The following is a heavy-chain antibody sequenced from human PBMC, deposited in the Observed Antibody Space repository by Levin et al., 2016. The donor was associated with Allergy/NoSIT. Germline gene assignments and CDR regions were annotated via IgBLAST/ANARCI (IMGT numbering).Heavy chain of an antibody. D-gene: IGHD3-22*01. J-gene: IGHJ4*02. Sequence: PGKALEWLALIYWDDDKRYSPSLKSRLTITKDTSKNQVVLTMTNMDPVDTATYYCAHRPYYYDSSGYYTPFDYWGQGTLVTVSS. CDR3: AHRPYYYDSSGYYTPFDY. CDR2: IYWDDDK. V-gene: IGHV2-5*02.